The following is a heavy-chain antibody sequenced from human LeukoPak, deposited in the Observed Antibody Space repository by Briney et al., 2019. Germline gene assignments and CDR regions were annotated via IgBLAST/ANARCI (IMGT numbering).Heavy chain of an antibody. CDR2: VDQDGSEK. V-gene: IGHV3-7*03. CDR1: GFTFSSYS. Sequence: GGSLRLSCAASGFTFSSYSMNWVRQAPGKGLEWVANVDQDGSEKYYVGSVKGRFTISRDNAKNSLYLQMNSLRVEDTAVYYCARGWASSRRKAFDIWGQGTMVTVSS. J-gene: IGHJ3*02. CDR3: ARGWASSRRKAFDI. D-gene: IGHD3-16*01.